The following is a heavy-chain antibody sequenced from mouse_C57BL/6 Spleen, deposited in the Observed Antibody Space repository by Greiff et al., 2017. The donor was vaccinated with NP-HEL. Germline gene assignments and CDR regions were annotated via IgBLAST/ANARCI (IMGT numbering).Heavy chain of an antibody. V-gene: IGHV1-55*01. D-gene: IGHD2-1*01. CDR2: IYPGSGST. Sequence: QVQLQQPGAELVKPGASVKMSCKASGYTFTSYWITWVKQRPGQGLEWIGDIYPGSGSTNYNEKFKSKATLTVDTSSSTAYMQLSSLTSEDSAVYYCARRAFYYGNLYWYFDVWGTGTTVTVSS. J-gene: IGHJ1*03. CDR3: ARRAFYYGNLYWYFDV. CDR1: GYTFTSYW.